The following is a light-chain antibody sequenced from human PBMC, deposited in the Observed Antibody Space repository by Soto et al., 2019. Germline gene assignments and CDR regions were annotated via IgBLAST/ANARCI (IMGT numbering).Light chain of an antibody. CDR3: QHYGNSPPTWT. J-gene: IGKJ1*01. Sequence: EIVLTQSPGTLSLSPGETASLSCRASQSISSTYLAWYQQKPGQAPRLLMFSASSRTSGIPDRFSGSGSGTDFALTISRLEPEDFAVYYCQHYGNSPPTWTFGQGTKVDI. CDR1: QSISSTY. CDR2: SAS. V-gene: IGKV3-20*01.